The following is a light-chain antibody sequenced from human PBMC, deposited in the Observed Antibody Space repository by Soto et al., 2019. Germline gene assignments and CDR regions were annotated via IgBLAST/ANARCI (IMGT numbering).Light chain of an antibody. J-gene: IGKJ2*01. Sequence: DVVVTQSPLSLPVTLGQPASISCRSSQSLVYSDGNTYLSWFHQRPGQSPRRLIYKVSNRDSGVPDRVSGSGSGTDFTLKISRVEAEDVGVYYCMQGTKWPGTFCQGTKLEIK. CDR2: KVS. CDR1: QSLVYSDGNTY. CDR3: MQGTKWPGT. V-gene: IGKV2-30*01.